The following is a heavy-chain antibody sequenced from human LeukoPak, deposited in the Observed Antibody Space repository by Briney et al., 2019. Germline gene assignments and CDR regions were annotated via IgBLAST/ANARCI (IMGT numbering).Heavy chain of an antibody. CDR3: ARNTYYYDNSAGTFDF. CDR2: FDPENGDT. CDR1: GYTLTELS. Sequence: ASVKVSCKVSGYTLTELSIHWVRQAPGEGLELVGGFDPENGDTIYAQKFQGRVTMTRDTSISTAYMELSGLRSDDTAVFYCARNTYYYDNSAGTFDFWGQGTLVTVSS. J-gene: IGHJ4*02. D-gene: IGHD3-22*01. V-gene: IGHV1-24*01.